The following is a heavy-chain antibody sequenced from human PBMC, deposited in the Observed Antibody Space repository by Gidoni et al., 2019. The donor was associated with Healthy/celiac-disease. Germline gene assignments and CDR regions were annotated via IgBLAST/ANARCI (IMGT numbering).Heavy chain of an antibody. J-gene: IGHJ3*02. CDR2: ISYDGSNK. V-gene: IGHV3-30*01. Sequence: QVQLVESGGGVVQPGRSLRLSCAASGFTFSSYAMHWVRQAPGKGLEWVAVISYDGSNKYYADSVKGRFTISRDNSKNTLYLQMNSLRAEDTAVYYCARDAIGTDYGDYGFAFDIWGQGTMVTVSS. D-gene: IGHD4-17*01. CDR3: ARDAIGTDYGDYGFAFDI. CDR1: GFTFSSYA.